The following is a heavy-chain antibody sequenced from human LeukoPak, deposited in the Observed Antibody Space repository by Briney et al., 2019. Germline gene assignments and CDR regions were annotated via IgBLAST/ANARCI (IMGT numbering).Heavy chain of an antibody. V-gene: IGHV3-7*01. D-gene: IGHD2-2*01. CDR1: GFVFSNHW. CDR3: ARDSCSSTSCYEEADY. J-gene: IGHJ4*02. CDR2: IKQDGSNK. Sequence: PGGSLRLSCAASGFVFSNHWMNWVRQAPGKGLEWVANIKQDGSNKYYADSVKGRFTISRDNSKNTLYLQMNSLRAEDTAVYYCARDSCSSTSCYEEADYWGQGTLVTVSS.